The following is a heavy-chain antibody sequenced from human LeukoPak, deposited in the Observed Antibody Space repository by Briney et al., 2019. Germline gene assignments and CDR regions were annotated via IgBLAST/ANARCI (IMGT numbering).Heavy chain of an antibody. V-gene: IGHV3-30-3*01. CDR2: ISYDGSNK. J-gene: IGHJ4*02. Sequence: PGGSLRLSCAASGFTFSSYAMHWVRQAPGKGLEWVAVISYDGSNKYYADSVKGRFTISRDNSKNTLYLQMNSLRAEDTAVYYCARASLSSSWYYRPEDLGYWGQGTLVTVSS. CDR3: ARASLSSSWYYRPEDLGY. CDR1: GFTFSSYA. D-gene: IGHD6-13*01.